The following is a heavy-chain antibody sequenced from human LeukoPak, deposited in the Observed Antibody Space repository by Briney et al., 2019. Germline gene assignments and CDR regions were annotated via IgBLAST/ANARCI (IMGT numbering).Heavy chain of an antibody. V-gene: IGHV4-34*01. CDR1: GGSITGYY. CDR2: IHYTGAT. J-gene: IGHJ4*02. CDR3: ARGNILTGYCFDF. D-gene: IGHD3-9*01. Sequence: SETLSLTCAVYGGSITGYYWSWIRQTPGRGLEWAGKIHYTGATSYNPSLKSRATISTDTSKNQFSLRLSSVTAADTAVYYCARGNILTGYCFDFWGQGALVTVSS.